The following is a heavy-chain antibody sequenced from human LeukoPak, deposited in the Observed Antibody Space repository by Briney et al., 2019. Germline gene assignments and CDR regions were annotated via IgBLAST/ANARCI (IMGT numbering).Heavy chain of an antibody. Sequence: GGSLRLSCAASGFTFSSCAMSWVCQAPGKGMERVSAISGSGGSTYYAGSVKGRFTISRDNSKNTLFLQMNSLRAEDTAVYYCAKGTYSSSPRDYWGQGTLVTVSS. V-gene: IGHV3-23*01. CDR1: GFTFSSCA. CDR3: AKGTYSSSPRDY. D-gene: IGHD6-6*01. J-gene: IGHJ4*02. CDR2: ISGSGGST.